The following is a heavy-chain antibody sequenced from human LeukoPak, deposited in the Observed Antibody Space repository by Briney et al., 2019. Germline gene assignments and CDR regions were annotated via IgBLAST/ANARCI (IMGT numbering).Heavy chain of an antibody. J-gene: IGHJ6*03. V-gene: IGHV3-48*03. CDR1: GFTFSSYE. CDR2: ISSSGSTI. CDR3: ARVMENYYYYYMDV. Sequence: GGSLRLSCAASGFTFSSYEMNWVRQALGKGLEWVSYISSSGSTIYYADSVKGRFTISRDNAKNSLYLQMNSLRAEDTAVYYCARVMENYYYYYMDVWGKGTTVAISS. D-gene: IGHD1-1*01.